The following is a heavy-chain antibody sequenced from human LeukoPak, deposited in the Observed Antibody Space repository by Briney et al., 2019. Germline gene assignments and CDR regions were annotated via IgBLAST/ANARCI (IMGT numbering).Heavy chain of an antibody. CDR1: GYTFTGYY. Sequence: ASVKVSCKASGYTFTGYYMHWVRQAPGQGLEWMGWINPNSGGTNSAQKFQGRVTMTRDTSISKGYMELSRLRSDDTAVYYCFTYYYDSSGYYRGVIDYWGQGTLVTVSS. J-gene: IGHJ4*02. V-gene: IGHV1-2*02. CDR2: INPNSGGT. D-gene: IGHD3-22*01. CDR3: FTYYYDSSGYYRGVIDY.